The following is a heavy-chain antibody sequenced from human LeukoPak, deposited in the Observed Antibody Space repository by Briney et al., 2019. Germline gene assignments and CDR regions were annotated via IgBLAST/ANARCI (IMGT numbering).Heavy chain of an antibody. Sequence: GGSLTLSCGASGITFSDYWMHWVRQAPGKGRGWVSRINSDGSSTIYADSVKCRFTISRDNAKNTVYLRMNSLRAEDTAVLYCATGLSQYYDFWGRGTLVTVSS. D-gene: IGHD2-8*02. CDR2: INSDGSST. V-gene: IGHV3-74*01. CDR1: GITFSDYW. J-gene: IGHJ2*01. CDR3: ATGLSQYYDF.